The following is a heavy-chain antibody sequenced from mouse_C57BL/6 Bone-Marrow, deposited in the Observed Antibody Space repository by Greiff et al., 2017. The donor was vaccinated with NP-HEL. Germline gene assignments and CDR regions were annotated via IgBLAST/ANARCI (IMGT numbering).Heavy chain of an antibody. CDR2: ISSGSSTI. Sequence: EVHLVESGGGLVKPGGSLKLSCAASGFTFSDYGMHWVRQAPEKGLEWVAYISSGSSTIYYADTVKGRCTISRDNAKNTLFLQMTSLRSEDTAMYYCARESHWYFDVWGTGTTVTVSS. V-gene: IGHV5-17*01. J-gene: IGHJ1*03. CDR3: ARESHWYFDV. CDR1: GFTFSDYG.